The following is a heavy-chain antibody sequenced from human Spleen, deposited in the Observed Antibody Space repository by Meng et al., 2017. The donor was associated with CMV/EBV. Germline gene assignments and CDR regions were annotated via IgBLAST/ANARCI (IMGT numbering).Heavy chain of an antibody. V-gene: IGHV3-30*04. CDR2: ISYDGSNI. CDR1: GFTFKRYA. CDR3: ARDPGDPTYGMDV. Sequence: GGSLRLSCAVSGFTFKRYAMHWVRQAPGKGLEWVAVISYDGSNIYYIDSVKGRFNFSRDNSKSTLYLQMNSLRGEDTAMYYCARDPGDPTYGMDVWGPGTTVTVSS. J-gene: IGHJ6*02. D-gene: IGHD3-16*01.